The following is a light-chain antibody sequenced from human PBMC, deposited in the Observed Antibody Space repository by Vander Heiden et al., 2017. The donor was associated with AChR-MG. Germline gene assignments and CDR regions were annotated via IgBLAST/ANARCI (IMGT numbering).Light chain of an antibody. CDR1: QTVNSY. Sequence: EILMTQSPATLSASLGDRATLSCRASQTVNSYFNWYQQKPGQAPQLLIYGASSRHTEIPARFSGRGSGTDFTLTISSLQSEDVAVYYCQQNNNMPLTFGAGTKVEVK. CDR2: GAS. CDR3: QQNNNMPLT. V-gene: IGKV3-15*01. J-gene: IGKJ4*01.